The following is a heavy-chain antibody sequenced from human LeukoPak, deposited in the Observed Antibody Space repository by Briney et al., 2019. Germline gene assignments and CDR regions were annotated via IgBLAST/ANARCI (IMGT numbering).Heavy chain of an antibody. D-gene: IGHD3-22*01. Sequence: GSLSLSCAASGFTFSFYAMYWIRQSPGKGLEWIGEIHHSGGTNYSPSLKSRITLSVDPSKNQLSLRLSSVTAADTAVYYCVRNGYDSSGYHFCSDSRGRGTLVTVSS. CDR2: IHHSGGT. J-gene: IGHJ4*02. CDR1: GFTFSFYA. CDR3: VRNGYDSSGYHFCSDS. V-gene: IGHV4-34*01.